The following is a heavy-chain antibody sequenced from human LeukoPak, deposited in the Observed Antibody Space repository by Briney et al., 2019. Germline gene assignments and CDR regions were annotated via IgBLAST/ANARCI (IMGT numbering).Heavy chain of an antibody. CDR2: ISGSGGST. Sequence: PGGSLRLSCAASGFTFSSYAMSWVRQAPGKGLEWVSAISGSGGSTYYADSVKGRFTISRDNSKNTLYLQMNSLRVEDTALYYCARSPLNVYETRGYYWYYFDYWGQGALVTVSS. V-gene: IGHV3-23*01. J-gene: IGHJ4*02. CDR1: GFTFSSYA. CDR3: ARSPLNVYETRGYYWYYFDY. D-gene: IGHD3-22*01.